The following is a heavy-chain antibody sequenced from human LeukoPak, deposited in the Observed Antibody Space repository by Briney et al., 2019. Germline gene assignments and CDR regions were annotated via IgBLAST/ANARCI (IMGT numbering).Heavy chain of an antibody. J-gene: IGHJ5*02. CDR3: ARGIAAAGTRWFDP. V-gene: IGHV4-59*11. D-gene: IGHD6-13*01. Sequence: PSETLSLTCTVSGGSISSHYWSWIRQPPGKGLEWIGYIYYSGSTNYNPSLKSRVTISVDTFKNQFSLKLSSVTAADTAVYYCARGIAAAGTRWFDPWGQGTLVTVSS. CDR1: GGSISSHY. CDR2: IYYSGST.